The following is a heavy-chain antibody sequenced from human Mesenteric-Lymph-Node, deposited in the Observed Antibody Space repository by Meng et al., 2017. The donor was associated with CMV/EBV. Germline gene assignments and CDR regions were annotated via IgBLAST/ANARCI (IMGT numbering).Heavy chain of an antibody. CDR3: ARAPKSHPPDY. V-gene: IGHV4-31*03. CDR1: GGSISSGGYY. J-gene: IGHJ4*02. CDR2: IYYSGST. Sequence: TCTVSGGSISSGGYYWSWLRQHPGKGLEWIGYIYYSGSTYYNPSLKSRVTISVDTSKNQFSLKLSSVTAADTAVYYCARAPKSHPPDYWGQGTLVTVSS.